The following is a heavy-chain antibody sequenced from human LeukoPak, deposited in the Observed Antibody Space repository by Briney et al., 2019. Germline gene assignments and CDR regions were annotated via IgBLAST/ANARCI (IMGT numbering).Heavy chain of an antibody. J-gene: IGHJ5*02. CDR3: AKYQKAQPSPFDP. CDR2: ISGSGGST. Sequence: PGGSLRLSCVASGFTFSGYAMSWVRQAPGKGLEWVSAISGSGGSTYYADSVKGRFTLSRDNSKNTLCLQMNSLRAGDTAVYFCAKYQKAQPSPFDPWGQGTLVTVSS. D-gene: IGHD2-2*01. CDR1: GFTFSGYA. V-gene: IGHV3-23*01.